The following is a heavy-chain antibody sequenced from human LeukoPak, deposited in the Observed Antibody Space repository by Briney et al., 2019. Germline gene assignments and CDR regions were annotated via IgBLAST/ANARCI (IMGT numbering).Heavy chain of an antibody. J-gene: IGHJ4*02. D-gene: IGHD5-24*01. CDR3: ARGDGYNWGNFDY. V-gene: IGHV4-4*07. CDR2: IYSSGNT. Sequence: SETLSLICTVSGGSISGHYWNWIRQPAGRGLEWIGRIYSSGNTNYNPSFESRVIMSMDASKSQFSLKVTSVTAADTAVYYCARGDGYNWGNFDYWGQGTLVTVSS. CDR1: GGSISGHY.